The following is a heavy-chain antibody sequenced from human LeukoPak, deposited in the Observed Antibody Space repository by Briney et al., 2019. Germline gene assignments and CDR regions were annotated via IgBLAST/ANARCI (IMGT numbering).Heavy chain of an antibody. Sequence: SETLSLTCTVSGYSISNGYYWSWIRQPPGKGLEWIGSLYHSGGTFYNPSFKSRVTISVDTSKNQFSLKLSSVTAADTAVYYCARVGGPYDSSGNDYWGQGTLVTVSS. CDR1: GYSISNGYY. CDR2: LYHSGGT. V-gene: IGHV4-38-2*02. D-gene: IGHD3-22*01. J-gene: IGHJ4*02. CDR3: ARVGGPYDSSGNDY.